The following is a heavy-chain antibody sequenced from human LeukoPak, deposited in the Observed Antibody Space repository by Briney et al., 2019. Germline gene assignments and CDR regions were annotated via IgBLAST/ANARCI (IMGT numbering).Heavy chain of an antibody. Sequence: GESLRLSCAASGFTFTDYYMSWVRQAPGRGLESIAYISVSSSDTNYADSVKGRFTISRDNAKNSLYLQMNNLRAKDTAVYYCVKPTRAPDCWGQGTLVTVSS. CDR3: VKPTRAPDC. J-gene: IGHJ4*02. CDR1: GFTFTDYY. V-gene: IGHV3-11*06. CDR2: ISVSSSDT. D-gene: IGHD1-14*01.